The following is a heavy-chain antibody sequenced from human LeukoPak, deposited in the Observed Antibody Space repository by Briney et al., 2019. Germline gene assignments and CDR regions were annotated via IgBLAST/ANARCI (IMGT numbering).Heavy chain of an antibody. J-gene: IGHJ4*02. CDR1: GYSISSGYY. V-gene: IGHV4-38-2*02. CDR2: IYHSGST. Sequence: SETLSLTCTVYGYSISSGYYWGWIRQPPGKGLEWIGSIYHSGSTYYNPSLKSRVTISVDTSKNQFSLKLSSVTAADTAVYYCAREISGGWFGELVDYWGQGTLVTVAS. CDR3: AREISGGWFGELVDY. D-gene: IGHD3-10*01.